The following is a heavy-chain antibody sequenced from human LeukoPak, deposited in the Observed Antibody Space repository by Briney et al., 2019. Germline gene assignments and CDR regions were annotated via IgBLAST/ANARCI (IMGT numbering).Heavy chain of an antibody. J-gene: IGHJ4*02. V-gene: IGHV1-46*01. D-gene: IGHD3-3*01. CDR1: GYTFTSYY. CDR2: INPSGGNT. Sequence: ASVKVSCKASGYTFTSYYMHWVRQAPGQGLEWMGIINPSGGNTSYAQKFQGRVTMTRDMSTSTVYMELSSLRSEDTAVYYCARDHTQETYYDFWSGYSHFDYWGQGTLVTVSS. CDR3: ARDHTQETYYDFWSGYSHFDY.